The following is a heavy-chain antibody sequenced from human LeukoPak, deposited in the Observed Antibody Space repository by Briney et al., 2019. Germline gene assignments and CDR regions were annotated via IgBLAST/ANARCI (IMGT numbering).Heavy chain of an antibody. V-gene: IGHV1-8*01. Sequence: GASVKVSCKASGYTFTSYDINWVRQGTGQGREWMGWMYPNSGNTVYAQKFQGRVTMTRNTSISTAYMELSSLRSEDTAVYYCARGDSCGYYRFDYWGQGTLVTVSS. D-gene: IGHD3-22*01. J-gene: IGHJ4*02. CDR1: GYTFTSYD. CDR3: ARGDSCGYYRFDY. CDR2: MYPNSGNT.